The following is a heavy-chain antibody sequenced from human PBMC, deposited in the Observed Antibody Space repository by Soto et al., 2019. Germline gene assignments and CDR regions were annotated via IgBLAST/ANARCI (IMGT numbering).Heavy chain of an antibody. CDR1: GFTVSTKS. CDR3: ARETKGEDCTGANCASDWYFDL. Sequence: ESGGGLVQPGGSLRLSCAASGFTVSTKSMTWVRQAPGKGLEWVSVIYGGDSTYYADSVKGRFTISRDNSKNTVYLQMNSLRAEDTAVYYCARETKGEDCTGANCASDWYFDLWGRGTLVTVSS. V-gene: IGHV3-66*01. CDR2: IYGGDST. J-gene: IGHJ2*01. D-gene: IGHD2-8*02.